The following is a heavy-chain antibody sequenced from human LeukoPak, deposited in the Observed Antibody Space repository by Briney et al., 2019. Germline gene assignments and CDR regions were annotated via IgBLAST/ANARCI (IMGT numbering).Heavy chain of an antibody. D-gene: IGHD6-13*01. V-gene: IGHV3-23*01. Sequence: GGSLRLSCAASGFTFSSYAMSWVRQAPGKGLEWVSAISGSGGSTYYADSVKGRFTISRDNSKNTLYLQMNSLRAEDTAVYYCAKDSAISSSWYHGWFDPRGQGTLVTVSS. CDR1: GFTFSSYA. CDR3: AKDSAISSSWYHGWFDP. J-gene: IGHJ5*02. CDR2: ISGSGGST.